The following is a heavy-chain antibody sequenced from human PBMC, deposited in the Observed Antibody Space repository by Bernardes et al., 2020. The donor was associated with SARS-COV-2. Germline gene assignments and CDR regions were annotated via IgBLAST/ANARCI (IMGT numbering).Heavy chain of an antibody. D-gene: IGHD3-22*01. V-gene: IGHV4-34*01. CDR3: ARGQVDITMMVVVFTGAFFWFDR. CDR2: INHSGST. J-gene: IGHJ5*02. CDR1: GGCCSGFD. Sequence: SETLSLTCTIYGGCCSGFDGSWFRQPPGSWLSCVGEINHSGSTNYSPSLKSRVTISVDTSKNQFSLMLNSVTAADTAVYYCARGQVDITMMVVVFTGAFFWFDRWGQGTLVTASS.